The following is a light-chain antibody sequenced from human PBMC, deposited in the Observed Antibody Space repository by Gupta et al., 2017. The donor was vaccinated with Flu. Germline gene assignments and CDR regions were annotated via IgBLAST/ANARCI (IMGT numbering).Light chain of an antibody. CDR1: QSVSSY. V-gene: IGKV3-11*01. CDR3: QQRSNWPRT. CDR2: DAS. Sequence: PATLSLSPGERATLSCRASQSVSSYLAWYQQKPGQAPRLLIYDASNMATGIPARFSGSGSGTDFTLTISSLEPEDFAVYYCQQRSNWPRTFGQGTXVEIK. J-gene: IGKJ1*01.